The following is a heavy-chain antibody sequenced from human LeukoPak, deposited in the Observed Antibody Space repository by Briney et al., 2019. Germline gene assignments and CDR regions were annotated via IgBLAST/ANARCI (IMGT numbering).Heavy chain of an antibody. Sequence: SETLSLTCTVSGGSISSYYWSWIRQPPGKGLEWIGYIYYSGSTNYNPSLKSRVTISVDTSKNQFSLKLSSVTAADTAVYYCAGLSSSWYTPFDPWGQRTLVTVSS. D-gene: IGHD6-13*01. CDR1: GGSISSYY. V-gene: IGHV4-59*08. CDR2: IYYSGST. J-gene: IGHJ5*02. CDR3: AGLSSSWYTPFDP.